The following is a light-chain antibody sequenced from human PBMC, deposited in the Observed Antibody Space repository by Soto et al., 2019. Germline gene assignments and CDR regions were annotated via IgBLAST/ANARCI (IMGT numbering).Light chain of an antibody. V-gene: IGKV3-15*01. CDR3: QQYNDWWT. Sequence: MVMTQSPATLSVSPCERATLSCRASQSVRSNLAWYQQKPGQAPRLLIYGASTRATGIPARFSGSGSGTEFTLTISSLQSEDFAVYYCQQYNDWWTFGQGTKVDIK. CDR2: GAS. J-gene: IGKJ1*01. CDR1: QSVRSN.